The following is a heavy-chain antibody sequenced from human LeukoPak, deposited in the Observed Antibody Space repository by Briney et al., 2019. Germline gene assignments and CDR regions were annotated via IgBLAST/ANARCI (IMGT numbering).Heavy chain of an antibody. Sequence: SQTLSLTCAISGDSVSSNSAAWNWIRQSPSRGLEWLGKTYYRSKWYNDYAVSVKSRITINPDTSKNQFSLQLNSVTAADTAVYYCASATMRSGWYWGAFDYWGQGTLVTVSS. CDR2: TYYRSKWYN. CDR1: GDSVSSNSAA. J-gene: IGHJ4*02. V-gene: IGHV6-1*01. D-gene: IGHD6-19*01. CDR3: ASATMRSGWYWGAFDY.